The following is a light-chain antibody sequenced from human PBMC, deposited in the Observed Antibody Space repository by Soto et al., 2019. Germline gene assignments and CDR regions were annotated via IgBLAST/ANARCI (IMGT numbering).Light chain of an antibody. CDR3: GAWDDSLNGWV. J-gene: IGLJ3*02. V-gene: IGLV1-40*01. Sequence: QPVLTQPPSVSGAPGQRVIISCTGSRSNIGAGYAVHWYRRLPGTAPKLLISGNNNRPSGVPDRFSGSKSGTSASLAIAGLQAEDEADYYCGAWDDSLNGWVFGGGTQLTVL. CDR2: GNN. CDR1: RSNIGAGYA.